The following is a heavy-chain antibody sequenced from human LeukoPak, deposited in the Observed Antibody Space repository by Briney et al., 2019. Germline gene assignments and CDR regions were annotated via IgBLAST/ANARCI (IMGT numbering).Heavy chain of an antibody. CDR1: GYTLTELS. V-gene: IGHV1-24*01. D-gene: IGHD4-23*01. J-gene: IGHJ4*02. CDR2: FDPEDGET. Sequence: ASVKVSCKVSGYTLTELSMHWVRQSPGKGLEWMGGFDPEDGETIYAQKFQGRVTMTEDTSTDTAYMELSSLRSEDTAVYYCATGFKTTVVTGVHYWGQGTLVTVSS. CDR3: ATGFKTTVVTGVHY.